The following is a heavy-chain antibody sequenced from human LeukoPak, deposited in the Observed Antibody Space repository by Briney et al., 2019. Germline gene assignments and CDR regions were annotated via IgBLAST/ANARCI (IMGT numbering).Heavy chain of an antibody. J-gene: IGHJ5*02. V-gene: IGHV1-69*13. CDR3: ASRITGTTFWFDP. D-gene: IGHD1-20*01. Sequence: SVRVSCKASGGTFSSYAISWVRQAPGQGLELMGGIIPIFGTANYAQKFQGRVTITADESTSTAYMELSSLRSEDTAVYYCASRITGTTFWFDPWGQGTLVTVSS. CDR2: IIPIFGTA. CDR1: GGTFSSYA.